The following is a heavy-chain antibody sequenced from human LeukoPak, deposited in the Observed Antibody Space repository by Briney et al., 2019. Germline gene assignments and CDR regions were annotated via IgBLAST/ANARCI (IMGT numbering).Heavy chain of an antibody. CDR3: ARLVYDSRGYYFDY. CDR1: GGSISTYY. D-gene: IGHD3-22*01. V-gene: IGHV4-59*08. CDR2: IRYSGSA. Sequence: SETLSLTCTVSGGSISTYYWSWIRQPPGKGLEWIGYIRYSGSANYNPSLRSRVTISIDTSKNQFSLKLSSVTAADTAVYHCARLVYDSRGYYFDYWGQGTLVTVSS. J-gene: IGHJ4*02.